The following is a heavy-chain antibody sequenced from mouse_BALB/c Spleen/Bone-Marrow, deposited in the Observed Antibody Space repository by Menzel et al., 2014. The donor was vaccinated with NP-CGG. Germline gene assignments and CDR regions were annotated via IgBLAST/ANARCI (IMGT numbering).Heavy chain of an antibody. J-gene: IGHJ2*01. CDR2: IRNKANGYTT. Sequence: EVKVVESGGGSVQPGGSLRLSCATSGFPFTDYYMNWVRQPPGKALEWLGFIRNKANGYTTEYSASVKGRFTISRDNSQNILYLQMNTLRAEDSATYYCARDKGRVFFDYWGQGTTLTVSS. CDR1: GFPFTDYY. CDR3: ARDKGRVFFDY. V-gene: IGHV7-3*02.